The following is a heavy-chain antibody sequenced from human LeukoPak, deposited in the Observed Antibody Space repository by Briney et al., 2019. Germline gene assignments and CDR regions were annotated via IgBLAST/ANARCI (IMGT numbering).Heavy chain of an antibody. CDR1: GGSISSGDYY. Sequence: PSQTLSLTCTVSGGSISSGDYYWSWIRQPPGKGLGWIGYIYYSGSTYYNPSLKSRVTISVDTSKNQFSLKLSSVTAADTAVYYCAREGENYYDSSGYIVYWGQGTLVTVSS. J-gene: IGHJ4*02. CDR3: AREGENYYDSSGYIVY. V-gene: IGHV4-30-4*01. CDR2: IYYSGST. D-gene: IGHD3-22*01.